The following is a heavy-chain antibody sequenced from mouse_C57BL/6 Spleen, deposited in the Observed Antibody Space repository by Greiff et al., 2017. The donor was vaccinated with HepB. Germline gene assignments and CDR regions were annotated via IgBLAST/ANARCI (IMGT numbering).Heavy chain of an antibody. CDR2: INPSSGYT. CDR3: ARNYLDY. Sequence: VQLQQSGAELAKPGASVKLSCKASGYTFTSYWMHWVKQRPGQGLEWIGYINPSSGYTKYNQKFKDKATLTADKSPSTAYMQLSSLTYEDSAVYYCARNYLDYWGQGTTLTVSS. V-gene: IGHV1-7*01. CDR1: GYTFTSYW. D-gene: IGHD1-1*02. J-gene: IGHJ2*01.